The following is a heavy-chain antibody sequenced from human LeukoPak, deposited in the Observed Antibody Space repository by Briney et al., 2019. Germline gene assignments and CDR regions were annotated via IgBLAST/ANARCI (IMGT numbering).Heavy chain of an antibody. CDR2: MNPNSGNT. CDR3: ARGSRRSSCYAY. D-gene: IGHD6-13*01. J-gene: IGHJ4*02. V-gene: IGHV1-8*01. Sequence: GASVKGSCKASGYTCTSYDSNGVGQATGQGLEWMALMNPNSGNTGYAQKFQGRVTMTRNPSISTAYMELSSLRSEDTAVYYCARGSRRSSCYAYWGQGTLVTVSS. CDR1: GYTCTSYD.